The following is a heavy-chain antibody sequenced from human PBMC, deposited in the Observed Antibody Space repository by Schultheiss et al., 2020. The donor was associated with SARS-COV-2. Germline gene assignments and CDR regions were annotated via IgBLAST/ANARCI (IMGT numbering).Heavy chain of an antibody. CDR1: GGSFSGYY. J-gene: IGHJ4*02. Sequence: SETLSLTCAVYGGSFSGYYWSWIRQPPGKGLEWIGYIYYSGSTNYNPSLKSRVTMSVDASKNQFSLKLSSVTAADTAVYYCARDGVDSSGYYTPSFDYWGQGTLVTVSS. D-gene: IGHD3-22*01. CDR3: ARDGVDSSGYYTPSFDY. CDR2: IYYSGST. V-gene: IGHV4-59*12.